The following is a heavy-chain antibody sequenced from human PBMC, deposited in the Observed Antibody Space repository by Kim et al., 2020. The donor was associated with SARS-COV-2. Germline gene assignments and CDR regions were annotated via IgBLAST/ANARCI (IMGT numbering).Heavy chain of an antibody. CDR2: IYPGDSDT. V-gene: IGHV5-51*01. Sequence: GESLKISCKGSGYSFTSYWIGWVRQMPGKGLEWMGIIYPGDSDTRYSPSFQGQVTISADKSISTAYLQWSSLKASDTAMYYCARHLRVNWNDVDYFDYWGQGTLVTVSS. CDR1: GYSFTSYW. D-gene: IGHD1-1*01. CDR3: ARHLRVNWNDVDYFDY. J-gene: IGHJ4*02.